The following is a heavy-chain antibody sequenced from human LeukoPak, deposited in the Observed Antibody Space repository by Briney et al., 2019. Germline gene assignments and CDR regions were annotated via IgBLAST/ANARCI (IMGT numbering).Heavy chain of an antibody. CDR3: VSQEVVPH. CDR2: VKEDGTTK. J-gene: IGHJ4*02. D-gene: IGHD2-15*01. Sequence: PGGSLRLSCAASGFSFTNYWISWVRQAPGKGLEWVANVKEDGTTKQYVDSVKDPFPISRDNAKNSLYLQMDSRRAEDTAVYYCVSQEVVPHWGQGTLVCVSS. CDR1: GFSFTNYW. V-gene: IGHV3-7*01.